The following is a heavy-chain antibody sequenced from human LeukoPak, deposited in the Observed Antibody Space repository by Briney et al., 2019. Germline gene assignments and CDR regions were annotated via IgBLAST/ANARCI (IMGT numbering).Heavy chain of an antibody. Sequence: GSSVKVSCKASGGTFSSYAISWVRQAPGQGLEWMGRIIPIFGIANYAQKFQGRVTITADKSTSTAYMELSNLRSEDTAVYYCARVPETAYYYDSSGYEFDNWGKGTLVTVSS. CDR3: ARVPETAYYYDSSGYEFDN. V-gene: IGHV1-69*04. CDR2: IIPIFGIA. D-gene: IGHD3-22*01. CDR1: GGTFSSYA. J-gene: IGHJ4*02.